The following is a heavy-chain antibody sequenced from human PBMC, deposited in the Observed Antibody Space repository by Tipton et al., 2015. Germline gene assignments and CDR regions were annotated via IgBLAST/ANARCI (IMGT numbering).Heavy chain of an antibody. Sequence: SLRLSCSAAGFTLSRYAMNWVRQAPGKGLEYVSAITSNGYNTYYADSVKGRFTISRDNSKNTLFLQVNSLRAEDTAVYYCARDKDTAMVTSYYYYGMDVWGQGTTVTVSS. D-gene: IGHD5-18*01. CDR1: GFTLSRYA. CDR3: ARDKDTAMVTSYYYYGMDV. V-gene: IGHV3-64*04. CDR2: ITSNGYNT. J-gene: IGHJ6*02.